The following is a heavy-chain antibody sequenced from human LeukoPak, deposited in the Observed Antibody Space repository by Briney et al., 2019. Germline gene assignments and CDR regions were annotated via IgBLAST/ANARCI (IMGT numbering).Heavy chain of an antibody. CDR3: ARDLTRDHWFDP. CDR2: ISRSTSDI. D-gene: IGHD7-27*01. J-gene: IGHJ5*02. V-gene: IGHV3-21*01. Sequence: PGGSLRLSCAASGFTFSSYSMNWVRQAPGKGLEWVSSISRSTSDIYYADSVKGRFTISRDNANNSPYLQMNSLRAEDTAVYYCARDLTRDHWFDPWGQGTLVTVSS. CDR1: GFTFSSYS.